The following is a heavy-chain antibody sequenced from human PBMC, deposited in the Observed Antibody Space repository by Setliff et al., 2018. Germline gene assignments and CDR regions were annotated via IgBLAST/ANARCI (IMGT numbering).Heavy chain of an antibody. Sequence: PGESLKISCKGSGYSFSTCWIGWVRQMPGKGLEWMGIIYPGDSDTRYSPSFQGQVTISADKSISTAYLQWSSLKASDTAMYYCARHLNYYGSGAYYYYYGMDVWGQGTTVTVSS. D-gene: IGHD3-10*01. CDR2: IYPGDSDT. J-gene: IGHJ6*02. V-gene: IGHV5-51*01. CDR3: ARHLNYYGSGAYYYYYGMDV. CDR1: GYSFSTCW.